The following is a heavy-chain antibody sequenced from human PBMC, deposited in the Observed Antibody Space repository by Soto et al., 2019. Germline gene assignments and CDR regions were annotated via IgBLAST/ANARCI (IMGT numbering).Heavy chain of an antibody. Sequence: QVHLVQSGAEVKKPGSSVKVSCKASGGTFSSFAISWLRQAPGQGLEWMGGITPSFGVTNYAQRFQGRVTITADESTGTTYMDLISLKSEDSAVYYCALDSRDSSLWFDPWGQGTLVTVSS. CDR1: GGTFSSFA. V-gene: IGHV1-69*12. CDR2: ITPSFGVT. CDR3: ALDSRDSSLWFDP. D-gene: IGHD3-22*01. J-gene: IGHJ5*02.